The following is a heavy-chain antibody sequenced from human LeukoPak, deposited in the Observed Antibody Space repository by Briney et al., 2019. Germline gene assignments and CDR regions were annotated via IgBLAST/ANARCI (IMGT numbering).Heavy chain of an antibody. Sequence: SETLSLTCTVSGGSISSYYWSWIRQPAGKGLEWIGRIYTSGSTNYNPSLKSRVTMSVDTSKNQFSLKLSSVTAADTAVYYCARGRLYYYDSSGYGHDIWGQGTMVTVSS. CDR1: GGSISSYY. CDR3: ARGRLYYYDSSGYGHDI. J-gene: IGHJ3*02. V-gene: IGHV4-4*07. D-gene: IGHD3-22*01. CDR2: IYTSGST.